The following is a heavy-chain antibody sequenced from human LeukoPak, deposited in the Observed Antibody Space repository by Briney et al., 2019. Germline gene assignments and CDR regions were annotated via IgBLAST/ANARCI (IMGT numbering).Heavy chain of an antibody. CDR3: ARVGERRPGTSESFFPAHFDS. CDR2: ISGLSGYI. Sequence: PGGSLKLSCAASGFTFDSYTMTWVRQAPGKGLEWVSSISGLSGYIYYADSMKGRFTISRDNAKSSLYLQINSLRAEDTATYFCARVGERRPGTSESFFPAHFDSWGQGTLVIASS. D-gene: IGHD3-10*01. V-gene: IGHV3-21*01. CDR1: GFTFDSYT. J-gene: IGHJ4*02.